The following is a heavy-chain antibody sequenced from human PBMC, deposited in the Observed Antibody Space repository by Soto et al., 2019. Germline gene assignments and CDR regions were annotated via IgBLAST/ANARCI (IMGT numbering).Heavy chain of an antibody. CDR3: ARAGGTTVTGLWHFDS. D-gene: IGHD4-17*01. CDR2: IWYDGTQK. J-gene: IGHJ4*02. CDR1: GFTFNTYS. Sequence: QVQLEESGGGVVQPGRSLRLFCEASGFTFNTYSMHWVRQPPGKGLEWLAAIWYDGTQKYYADSVKGRFIISRDNSKKTLYLEMNSLRAEDTAVYYCARAGGTTVTGLWHFDSWGQGALVTVSS. V-gene: IGHV3-33*01.